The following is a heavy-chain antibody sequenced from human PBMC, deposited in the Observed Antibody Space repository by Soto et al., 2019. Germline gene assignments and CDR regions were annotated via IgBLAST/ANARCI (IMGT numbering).Heavy chain of an antibody. Sequence: EVQLLESGGGLVQPGGSLSLSCAASGFTFSSYAMSWVRPAPGKGLEWVSAISGSGGSTYYADSVKGRFTISRDNSKNTLYLQMNSRRAEDTAVYYCTKLTDTMIVVATSPTFDYWGQGPLVTVSA. CDR1: GFTFSSYA. CDR2: ISGSGGST. J-gene: IGHJ4*02. CDR3: TKLTDTMIVVATSPTFDY. V-gene: IGHV3-23*01. D-gene: IGHD3-22*01.